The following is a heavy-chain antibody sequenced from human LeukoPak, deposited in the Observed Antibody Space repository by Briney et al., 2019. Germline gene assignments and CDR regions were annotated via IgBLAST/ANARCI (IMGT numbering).Heavy chain of an antibody. J-gene: IGHJ4*02. CDR3: ARERITGTTQAFDY. D-gene: IGHD1-20*01. CDR1: GGSIGNFY. Sequence: PSETLSLTCTVTGGSIGNFYWSWIRQPPGKGLEWIGYIYTSGSTNCNPSLKSRVTMSVDTSKNRFSLKLSSVTAADTAVYYCARERITGTTQAFDYWGQGTLVTVSS. V-gene: IGHV4-59*01. CDR2: IYTSGST.